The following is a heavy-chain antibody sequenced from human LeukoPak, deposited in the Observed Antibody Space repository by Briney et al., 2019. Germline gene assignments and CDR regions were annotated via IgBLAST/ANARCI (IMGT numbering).Heavy chain of an antibody. D-gene: IGHD3-10*01. J-gene: IGHJ6*02. Sequence: GRSLRLSCAASGFTFSSYGMHWVRQAPGKGLEWVAVISYDGSNKYYADSVKGRFTISRGNSKNTLYLQMNSLRAEDTAVYYCAKDYYGSGSFYAYYYGMDVWGQGTTVTVSS. V-gene: IGHV3-30*18. CDR3: AKDYYGSGSFYAYYYGMDV. CDR1: GFTFSSYG. CDR2: ISYDGSNK.